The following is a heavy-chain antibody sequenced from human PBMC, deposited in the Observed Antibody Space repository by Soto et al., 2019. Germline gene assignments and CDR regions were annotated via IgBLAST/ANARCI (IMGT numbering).Heavy chain of an antibody. Sequence: EVRLLESGGGLVQPGGSLRLSCAASGFTFIKYSMSWVRQAPGKGLEWVSGISGAGGSTYYADSVKGRFTISRDNPKNTLYLQRNRLRAEDTGVYYCATSWGDTWLQSDFDLLGHWTMVTVSS. J-gene: IGHJ3*01. CDR2: ISGAGGST. V-gene: IGHV3-23*01. D-gene: IGHD5-18*01. CDR1: GFTFIKYS. CDR3: ATSWGDTWLQSDFDL.